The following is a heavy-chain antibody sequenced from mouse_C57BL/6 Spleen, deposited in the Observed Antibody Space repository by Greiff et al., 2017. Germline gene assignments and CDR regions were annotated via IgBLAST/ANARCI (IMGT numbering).Heavy chain of an antibody. D-gene: IGHD3-2*02. J-gene: IGHJ2*01. CDR2: ISDGGSYT. CDR3: ARDSSGYYFDY. CDR1: GFTFSSYA. Sequence: EVHLVESGGGLVKPGASLKLSCAASGFTFSSYAMSWVRQTPEKRLEWVATISDGGSYTYYPDNVKGRFTVTRDNAKNNLYLQMSHLKSEDTSMYYCARDSSGYYFDYWGQGTTLTVSS. V-gene: IGHV5-4*01.